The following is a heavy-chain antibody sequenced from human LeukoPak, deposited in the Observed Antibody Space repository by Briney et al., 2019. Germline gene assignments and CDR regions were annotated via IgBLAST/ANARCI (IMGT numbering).Heavy chain of an antibody. CDR1: GFTFSSYA. CDR2: ISGSGGST. Sequence: GGSLRLSCAASGFTFSSYAMSWVRQAPGKGLEWVSAISGSGGSTYYADSVKGRFTISRDNSKNTLYLQMNSLRAEDTAVYYCAKGEGYITMVRGVIPSVYSGMDVWGQGTTVTVS. CDR3: AKGEGYITMVRGVIPSVYSGMDV. D-gene: IGHD3-10*01. V-gene: IGHV3-23*01. J-gene: IGHJ6*02.